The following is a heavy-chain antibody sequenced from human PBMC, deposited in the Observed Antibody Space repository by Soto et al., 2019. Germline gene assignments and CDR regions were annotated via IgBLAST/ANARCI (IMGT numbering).Heavy chain of an antibody. V-gene: IGHV3-23*01. J-gene: IGHJ4*02. CDR2: ISGSGGST. Sequence: EVQLLESGGGLVQPGGSLRLSCAASGFTFSNSAMSWVRQAPGKGLEWVSAISGSGGSTYYADSVKGRFTISRDNSRNTLYLQMNCLRAEARAIYYCAKASMPRYWGQGTLVTVSS. CDR1: GFTFSNSA. D-gene: IGHD3-3*02. CDR3: AKASMPRY.